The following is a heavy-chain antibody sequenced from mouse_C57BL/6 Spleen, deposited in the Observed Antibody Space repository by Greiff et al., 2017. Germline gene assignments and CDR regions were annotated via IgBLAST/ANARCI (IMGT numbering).Heavy chain of an antibody. J-gene: IGHJ1*03. Sequence: DVMLVESGGGLVQPGGSLSLSCAASGFTFTDYYMSWVRQPPGKALEWLGFIRNKANGYTTEYSASVKGRFTISRDNSQSILYLQMNALRAEDSATYYCAIYKGKGHFDVWGTGTTVTVSS. CDR1: GFTFTDYY. CDR2: IRNKANGYTT. CDR3: AIYKGKGHFDV. V-gene: IGHV7-3*01.